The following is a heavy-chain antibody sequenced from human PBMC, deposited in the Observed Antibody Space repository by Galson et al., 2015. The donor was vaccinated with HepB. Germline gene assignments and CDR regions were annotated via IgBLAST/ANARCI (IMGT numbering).Heavy chain of an antibody. CDR2: ITPSGDNT. CDR1: GFTFSYYA. D-gene: IGHD6-19*01. Sequence: SLRLSCAASGFTFSYYAMSWVRQAPGKGLEWISAITPSGDNTYSADSMKGRFFISRDNSQNTLFLQMNSLRADDTAIYFCAKVFPEKTDGWYRQALYYFDPWGQGTRVTVSS. CDR3: AKVFPEKTDGWYRQALYYFDP. V-gene: IGHV3-23*01. J-gene: IGHJ4*02.